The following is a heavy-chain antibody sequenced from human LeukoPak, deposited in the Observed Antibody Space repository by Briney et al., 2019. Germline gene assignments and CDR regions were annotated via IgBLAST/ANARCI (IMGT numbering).Heavy chain of an antibody. CDR3: ARDRAEGKTWVEFDP. V-gene: IGHV3-66*03. CDR2: IYSIAVN. Sequence: GGPLSLSCAASGFIVNSYAMSWVPQPPGKGLPWAPPIYSIAVNRSADSVKGRFTFSRDNSKNPLYLQLNGLRDEDTAVSFCARDRAEGKTWVEFDPWGQGTLVNVAS. CDR1: GFIVNSYA. J-gene: IGHJ5*02.